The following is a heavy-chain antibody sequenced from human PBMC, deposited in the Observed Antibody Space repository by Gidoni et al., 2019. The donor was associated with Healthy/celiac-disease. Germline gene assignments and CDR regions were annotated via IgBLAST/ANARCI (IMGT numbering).Heavy chain of an antibody. J-gene: IGHJ6*03. CDR3: ARGPRLYSSSSDYYYYYYMDV. V-gene: IGHV3-64*01. D-gene: IGHD6-6*01. Sequence: EVQLVESGGGLVQPGGSLRLSCAASGFTFSSYAMHWVRQAPGKGLEYVSAISSNGGSTYYANSVKGRFTISRDNSKNTLYLQMGSLRAEDMAVYYCARGPRLYSSSSDYYYYYYMDVWGKGTTVTVSS. CDR1: GFTFSSYA. CDR2: ISSNGGST.